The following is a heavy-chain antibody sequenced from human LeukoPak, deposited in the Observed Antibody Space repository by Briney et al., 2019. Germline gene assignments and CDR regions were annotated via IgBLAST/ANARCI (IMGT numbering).Heavy chain of an antibody. V-gene: IGHV5-51*01. CDR2: IYPGDSDT. CDR3: ARPESPYGSGSYYIV. J-gene: IGHJ4*02. Sequence: GESLKISCQGFGYSFTSYWVGWVRQMPGKGLEWMGIIYPGDSDTRYSPSFQGQVTISADKSISTAYLQWSSLKASDTAMYYCARPESPYGSGSYYIVWGRGTLVTVSS. CDR1: GYSFTSYW. D-gene: IGHD3-10*01.